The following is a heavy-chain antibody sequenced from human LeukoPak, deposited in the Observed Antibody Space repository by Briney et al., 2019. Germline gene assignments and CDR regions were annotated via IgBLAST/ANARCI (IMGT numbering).Heavy chain of an antibody. D-gene: IGHD1/OR15-1a*01. V-gene: IGHV3-21*01. Sequence: GGSLRLSCAASGFTFSSYSMNWVRQAPGKGLEWVSSISSSGSYIFHADSVKGRFTISRDNAQNSLYLQMNSLRAEDTAVYYCAREGPINNGDLDYWGQGTMVTVSS. J-gene: IGHJ4*02. CDR1: GFTFSSYS. CDR3: AREGPINNGDLDY. CDR2: ISSSGSYI.